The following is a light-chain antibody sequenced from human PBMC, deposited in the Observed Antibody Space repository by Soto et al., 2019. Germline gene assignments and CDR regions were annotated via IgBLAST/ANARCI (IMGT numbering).Light chain of an antibody. Sequence: QTVVTQEPSFSVSPGETVTLTCGLNSGSVSTSYYPGWYQQTPGQAPRTLIYATNKRSSGVPDRFSGSILGNKAALTITGAQADDESDYYCVLYMVTDIVVFGGGTKADRP. V-gene: IGLV8-61*01. J-gene: IGLJ2*01. CDR3: VLYMVTDIVV. CDR2: ATN. CDR1: SGSVSTSYY.